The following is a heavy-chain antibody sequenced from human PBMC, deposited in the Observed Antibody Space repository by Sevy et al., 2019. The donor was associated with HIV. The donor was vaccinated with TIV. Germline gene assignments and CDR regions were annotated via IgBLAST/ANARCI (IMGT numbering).Heavy chain of an antibody. CDR3: AHETSGRFDS. CDR1: GFTFSAYW. D-gene: IGHD1-26*01. J-gene: IGHJ4*02. CDR2: IEGAGSDK. V-gene: IGHV3-7*01. Sequence: GGSLRLSCAASGFTFSAYWMNWVRQAPGKGLEWVANIEGAGSDKHYVDSVEGRFTISRDNGKNLLYLQMNSLRVEDTAVYYCAHETSGRFDSWGQGTLVTVSS.